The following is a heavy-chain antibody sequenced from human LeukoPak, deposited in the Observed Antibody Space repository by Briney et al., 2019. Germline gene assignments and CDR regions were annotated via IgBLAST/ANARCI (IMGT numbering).Heavy chain of an antibody. J-gene: IGHJ3*02. CDR3: ARDQDAFDI. Sequence: KPSETLSLTCTISGGSVSDYYWSWIRQSPGKGLEWIGYIYHTGSTSYSPSLKSRVTISADTSQNQFSLKLSSVTAADTAVYYCARDQDAFDIWGQGTMVTVSS. V-gene: IGHV4-59*02. CDR1: GGSVSDYY. CDR2: IYHTGST.